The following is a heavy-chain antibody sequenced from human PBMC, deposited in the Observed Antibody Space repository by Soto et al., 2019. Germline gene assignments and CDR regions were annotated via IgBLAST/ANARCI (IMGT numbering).Heavy chain of an antibody. CDR3: GKHRGNPSGAFDI. CDR2: ITGSGGST. D-gene: IGHD3-10*01. J-gene: IGHJ3*02. V-gene: IGHV3-23*01. Sequence: EVQLLESGGGLVQPGGSLRLSCVASGFTLSTYAMSWVRQAPGKGLEWVSGITGSGGSTYYADSVKGRFTISRDNSKSTVSLHMNSLRAEDTAVYYCGKHRGNPSGAFDIWGQGTMVTVSS. CDR1: GFTLSTYA.